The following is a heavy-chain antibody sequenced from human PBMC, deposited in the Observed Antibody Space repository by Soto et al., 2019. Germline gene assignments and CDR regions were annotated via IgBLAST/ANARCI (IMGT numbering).Heavy chain of an antibody. J-gene: IGHJ5*02. CDR1: GYSISSGYY. CDR3: ARAIDVEVTVARGHWFDT. D-gene: IGHD2-2*02. CDR2: IYHSGTT. V-gene: IGHV4-38-2*01. Sequence: KPSETLSLTCAVSGYSISSGYYWGWIRQPPGKGLEWIGSIYHSGTTYYNPSLKSRVTISVDTSKNQFSLKVNSVTAADTAVYYCARAIDVEVTVARGHWFDTWGQGTLVTVSS.